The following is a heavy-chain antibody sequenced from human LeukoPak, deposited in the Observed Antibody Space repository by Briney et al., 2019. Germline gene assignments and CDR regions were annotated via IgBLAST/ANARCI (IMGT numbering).Heavy chain of an antibody. CDR2: INPSGGST. D-gene: IGHD5-24*01. CDR3: ARDTGQWLQRSGYFDY. CDR1: GYIFTSYY. Sequence: GASVKVSCKASGYIFTSYYMHWVRQAPGQGLEWMGIINPSGGSTSYAQKFQGRVTMTRDMSTSTVYMELSSLRSEDTAVYYCARDTGQWLQRSGYFDYWGQGTLVTVSS. J-gene: IGHJ4*02. V-gene: IGHV1-46*01.